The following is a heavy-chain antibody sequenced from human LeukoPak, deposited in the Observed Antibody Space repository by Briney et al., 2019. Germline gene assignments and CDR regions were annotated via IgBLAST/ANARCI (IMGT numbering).Heavy chain of an antibody. CDR2: IGGGGYTT. CDR1: GLTFGNYG. D-gene: IGHD3-10*01. J-gene: IGHJ4*01. CDR3: AEVESSYCRI. V-gene: IGHV3-23*01. Sequence: TGGSLRVSCVASGLTFGNYGMNWGCQAPGKGLEWVSSIGGGGYTTYYADSVRGRFTISRDNSKNSMYLQMSSLRAEDTAIYYCAEVESSYCRIWGQGTLVTVSS.